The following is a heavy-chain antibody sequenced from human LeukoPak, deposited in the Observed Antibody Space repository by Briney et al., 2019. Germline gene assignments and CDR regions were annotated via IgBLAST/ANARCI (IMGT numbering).Heavy chain of an antibody. D-gene: IGHD4-17*01. CDR1: GFTVSSNY. CDR2: INSDGSST. Sequence: GGSLRLSCAASGFTVSSNYMTWVRQAPGKGLVWVSRINSDGSSTSYADSVKGRFTISRDNAKNTLYLQMNSLRAEDTAVYYCARGFLSDYGDYTYGMDVWGQGTTVTVSS. J-gene: IGHJ6*02. V-gene: IGHV3-74*01. CDR3: ARGFLSDYGDYTYGMDV.